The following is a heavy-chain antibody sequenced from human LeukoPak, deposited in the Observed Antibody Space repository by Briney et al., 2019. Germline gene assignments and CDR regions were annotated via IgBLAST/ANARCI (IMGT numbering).Heavy chain of an antibody. CDR1: GGSFSDYY. CDR3: ARTKGAVAADY. V-gene: IGHV4-34*01. J-gene: IGHJ4*02. Sequence: PSETLSLTCSVYGGSFSDYYWNWIRQPPGKGLEWIGEINHSGSTHYSPSLKSRVTISVDTSKNQFSLKLSSVTAADTAVYYCARTKGAVAADYWGQGTLVTVSS. CDR2: INHSGST. D-gene: IGHD6-19*01.